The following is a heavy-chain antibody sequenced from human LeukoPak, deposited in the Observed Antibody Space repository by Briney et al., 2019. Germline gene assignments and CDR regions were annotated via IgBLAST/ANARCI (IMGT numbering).Heavy chain of an antibody. V-gene: IGHV3-74*01. CDR1: GFTFSFHW. J-gene: IGHJ4*02. Sequence: PGGSLRLSCAASGFTFSFHWMHWVRQAPGKGLVWVSRTNNDGSTTNYADSVKGRSTISRDNAKNTLYLQMNNLRAEDTALYYCARSLGGGGDYWGQGTLVTVSS. D-gene: IGHD2-15*01. CDR2: TNNDGSTT. CDR3: ARSLGGGGDY.